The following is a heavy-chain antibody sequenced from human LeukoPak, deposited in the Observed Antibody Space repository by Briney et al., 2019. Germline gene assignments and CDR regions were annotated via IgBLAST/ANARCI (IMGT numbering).Heavy chain of an antibody. V-gene: IGHV1-69*05. D-gene: IGHD7-27*01. CDR1: GGTFSSYA. CDR3: ARGSNWGSDY. CDR2: IVPIFGTA. Sequence: SVKVSCKASGGTFSSYAISWVRQAPGQGLEGMGGIVPIFGTANYPQKFQGRVTITTDESTSTAYMELSSLRSEDTAVYYCARGSNWGSDYWGQGTLVTVSS. J-gene: IGHJ4*02.